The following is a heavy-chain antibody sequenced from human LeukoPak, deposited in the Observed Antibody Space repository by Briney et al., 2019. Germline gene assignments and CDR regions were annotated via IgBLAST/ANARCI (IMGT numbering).Heavy chain of an antibody. D-gene: IGHD3-10*01. CDR3: PTDPNSQAGD. CDR1: GFTVSSNY. J-gene: IGHJ4*02. V-gene: IGHV3-66*01. CDR2: IYSGGRR. Sequence: GGSLRLSCAASGFTVSSNYMSWVRQARGKGLEWVSVIYSGGRRYYADRVKGRVTIYRDKSKNTLYLQMNSLRAEDTAVYYFPTDPNSQAGDWGQGTLVTVPS.